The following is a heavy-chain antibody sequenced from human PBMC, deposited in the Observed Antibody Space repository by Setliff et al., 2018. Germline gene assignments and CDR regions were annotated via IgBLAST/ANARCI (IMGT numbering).Heavy chain of an antibody. CDR1: GYSFSTYA. CDR3: ARASRFATIVWKGDYYMDV. CDR2: INTNTGNP. Sequence: PSVKVSCKASGYSFSTYAMSWIRQAPGQGLEWMGWINTNTGNPSYAQGFTGRFVFSLDTSVSTAYLQISSLKPEDTAMYYCARASRFATIVWKGDYYMDVWGKGTTVTVSS. D-gene: IGHD3-16*02. V-gene: IGHV7-4-1*02. J-gene: IGHJ6*03.